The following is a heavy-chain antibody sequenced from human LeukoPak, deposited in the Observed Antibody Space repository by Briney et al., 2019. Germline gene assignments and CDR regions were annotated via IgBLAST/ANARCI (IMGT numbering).Heavy chain of an antibody. J-gene: IGHJ5*02. CDR2: IHNSRGT. V-gene: IGHV4-31*03. CDR1: GGSITSDIFY. Sequence: ASETLSLTCTVSGGSITSDIFYWNWIRQHPGKGLEWIGSIHNSRGTSYNPSLESRLTISVDTSENQFFLKMSYATAADTAMYYCGKVGGNSNSWGQGTLVTVSS. CDR3: GKVGGNSNS. D-gene: IGHD4-23*01.